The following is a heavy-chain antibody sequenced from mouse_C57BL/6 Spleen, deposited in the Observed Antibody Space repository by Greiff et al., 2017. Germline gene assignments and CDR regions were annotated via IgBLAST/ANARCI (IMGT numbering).Heavy chain of an antibody. Sequence: QVQLQQSGPELVKPGASVKISCKASGYAFSSSWMNWVKQRPGKGLEWIGRIYPGDGDTNYNGKFKGKATLTADKSSSTAYMQLSSLTSEDSAVDFGTSLYRNDAMDYWGQGTSVTVSS. CDR3: TSLYRNDAMDY. CDR2: IYPGDGDT. V-gene: IGHV1-82*01. J-gene: IGHJ4*01. D-gene: IGHD2-14*01. CDR1: GYAFSSSW.